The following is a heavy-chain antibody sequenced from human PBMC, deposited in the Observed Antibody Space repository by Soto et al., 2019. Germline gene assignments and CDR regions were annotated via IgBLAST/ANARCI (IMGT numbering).Heavy chain of an antibody. CDR1: GGSISSSAHF. J-gene: IGHJ3*02. CDR3: AGESEPGGNAFDI. Sequence: QVQLQESGPGLVKPSQTLSLTCTVSGGSISSSAHFWNWIRQHPGKGLEWIGYINYSGSTYYNPSLKRRVTISLDTSKNQFSLKLSSVTAADTAVYYCAGESEPGGNAFDIWGQGTMVTVSS. V-gene: IGHV4-31*03. CDR2: INYSGST. D-gene: IGHD1-26*01.